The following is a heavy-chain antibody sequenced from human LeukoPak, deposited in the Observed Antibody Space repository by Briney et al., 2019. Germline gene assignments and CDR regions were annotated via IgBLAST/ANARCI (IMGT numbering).Heavy chain of an antibody. Sequence: PSETLSLTCTVSGYSISSGYYWGWIRQPPGKGLEWIGSIYHSGSTYYNPSLKSRVTISVDTSKNQFSLKLSSVTAADTAVYYCARSGSGYGRVDLWGRGTLVTVSS. CDR1: GYSISSGYY. CDR2: IYHSGST. D-gene: IGHD5-12*01. CDR3: ARSGSGYGRVDL. J-gene: IGHJ2*01. V-gene: IGHV4-38-2*02.